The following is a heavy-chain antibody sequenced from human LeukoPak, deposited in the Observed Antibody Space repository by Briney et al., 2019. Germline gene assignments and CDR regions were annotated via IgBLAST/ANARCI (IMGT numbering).Heavy chain of an antibody. CDR1: GYTFTSYD. Sequence: ASVKVSCKASGYTFTSYDIKWVRRATGQGLEWMGWMNPNSGNTGYAQKFQGRVTITRNTSVSTAYMGRSSLRSEDTAVYYCARGQYCSGGSCSVLFDYYYYYYMDVWGKGTTVTVSS. CDR2: MNPNSGNT. V-gene: IGHV1-8*03. CDR3: ARGQYCSGGSCSVLFDYYYYYYMDV. D-gene: IGHD2-15*01. J-gene: IGHJ6*03.